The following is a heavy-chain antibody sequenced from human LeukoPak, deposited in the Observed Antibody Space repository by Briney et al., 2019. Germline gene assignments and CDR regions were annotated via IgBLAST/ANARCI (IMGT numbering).Heavy chain of an antibody. Sequence: ASVKVSCKASGYTFTGYYMHWVRQAPGQGLEWMGWINPNSGGTNYAQKFQGRVTMTRDTSISTAYMELSRLRSDDTAVYYCARGPSTWYSGGYSDWGQGTLVTVSS. D-gene: IGHD1-26*01. CDR2: INPNSGGT. J-gene: IGHJ4*02. CDR3: ARGPSTWYSGGYSD. V-gene: IGHV1-2*02. CDR1: GYTFTGYY.